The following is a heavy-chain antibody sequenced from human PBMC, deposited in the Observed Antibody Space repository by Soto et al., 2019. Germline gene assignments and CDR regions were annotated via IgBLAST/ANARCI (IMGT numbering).Heavy chain of an antibody. CDR1: GYTFTSYA. V-gene: IGHV1-3*01. CDR3: ARDVGFWSGYFGY. CDR2: INAGNGNT. Sequence: ASVKVSCKASGYTFTSYAMHWVHQAPGQRLEWMGWINAGNGNTKYSQKFQGRVTITRDTSASTAYMELSSLRSEDTAVYYCARDVGFWSGYFGYWGQGTLVTVSS. J-gene: IGHJ4*02. D-gene: IGHD3-3*01.